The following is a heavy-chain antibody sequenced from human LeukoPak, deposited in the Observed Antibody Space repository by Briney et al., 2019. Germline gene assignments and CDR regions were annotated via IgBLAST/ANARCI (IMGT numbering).Heavy chain of an antibody. CDR1: GYTFTRYG. CDR3: ARVAGSGYYYYYFDY. D-gene: IGHD3-22*01. J-gene: IGHJ4*02. Sequence: GASVKVSCKASGYTFTRYGISWVRQAPGQGLEWMGWISAYNGNTNYAQKLQGRVTMTTDTSTSTAYMELRSLRSDDTAVYYCARVAGSGYYYYYFDYWGQGTLVTVSS. V-gene: IGHV1-18*01. CDR2: ISAYNGNT.